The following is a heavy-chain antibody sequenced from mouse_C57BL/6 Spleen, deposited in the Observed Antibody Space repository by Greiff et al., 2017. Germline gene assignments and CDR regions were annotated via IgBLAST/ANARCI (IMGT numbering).Heavy chain of an antibody. V-gene: IGHV5-17*01. CDR2: ISSGSSTI. J-gene: IGHJ4*01. CDR3: ARITTAYAMDY. Sequence: EVKLMESGGGLVKPGGSLTLSCAASGFTFSDYGMHWVRQAPEKGLEWVAYISSGSSTIYYAATVKGRVTISRDNSKNTLFLQMTILRSEDTAMYYCARITTAYAMDYWGQGTSVTVSS. CDR1: GFTFSDYG. D-gene: IGHD1-2*01.